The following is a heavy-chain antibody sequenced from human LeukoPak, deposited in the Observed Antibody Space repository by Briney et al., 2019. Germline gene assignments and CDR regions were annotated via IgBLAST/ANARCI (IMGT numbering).Heavy chain of an antibody. CDR1: GYTFTGYY. D-gene: IGHD6-19*01. Sequence: AASVKVSCKASGYTFTGYYMHWVRQAPGQGLEWMGWINPNSGRTNYAQKFQGRVTMTGDTSISTAYMELSSLRSDDTAVYYCARERYSSATEGGSVSLDYWGQGTLVTVSS. CDR3: ARERYSSATEGGSVSLDY. V-gene: IGHV1-2*02. CDR2: INPNSGRT. J-gene: IGHJ4*02.